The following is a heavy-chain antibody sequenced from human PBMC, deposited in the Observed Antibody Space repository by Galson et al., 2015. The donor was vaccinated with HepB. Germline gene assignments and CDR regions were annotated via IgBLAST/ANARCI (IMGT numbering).Heavy chain of an antibody. J-gene: IGHJ6*02. V-gene: IGHV4-34*01. CDR2: INHHGTT. CDR1: GGSISSYY. CDR3: ARVQVRGFFKLYYDGLDV. D-gene: IGHD3-10*01. Sequence: SETLSLTCTVSGGSISSYYWSWIRQPPGKRLEWIGEINHHGTTKYNASLKSRVTISIDTRKVQFPLKMSSVTAADTAVYYCARVQVRGFFKLYYDGLDVWGQGTTVTVSS.